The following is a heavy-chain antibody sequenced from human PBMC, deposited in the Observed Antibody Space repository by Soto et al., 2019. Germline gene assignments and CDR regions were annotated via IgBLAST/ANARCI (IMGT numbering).Heavy chain of an antibody. V-gene: IGHV4-38-2*02. CDR1: GYSISSGSY. CDR3: ANTLLMIVARSPVDH. Sequence: SETLSLTCTVSGYSISSGSYWGWIRQPPGKGPEWIASIYHGGTTFYNPSLKSRVTVSVDKSNNQFSLKLRSVTAADTAVYYCANTLLMIVARSPVDHWGHATLVTVSS. CDR2: IYHGGTT. J-gene: IGHJ4*01. D-gene: IGHD3-16*01.